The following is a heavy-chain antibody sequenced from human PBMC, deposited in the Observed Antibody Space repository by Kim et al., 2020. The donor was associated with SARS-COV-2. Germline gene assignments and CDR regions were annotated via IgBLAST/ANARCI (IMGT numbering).Heavy chain of an antibody. CDR1: GGTFSSYA. CDR2: IIPIFGTA. D-gene: IGHD5-18*01. V-gene: IGHV1-69*13. J-gene: IGHJ6*02. Sequence: SVKVSCKASGGTFSSYAISWVRQAPGQGLEWMGGIIPIFGTANYAQKFQGRVTITADESTSTAYMELSSLRSEDTAVYYCARGDTAMVILLPYYGMDVWGQGTTVTVSS. CDR3: ARGDTAMVILLPYYGMDV.